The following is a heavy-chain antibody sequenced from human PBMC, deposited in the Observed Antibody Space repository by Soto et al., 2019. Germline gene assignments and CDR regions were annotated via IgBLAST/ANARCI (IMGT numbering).Heavy chain of an antibody. CDR1: GGSISSGGYY. D-gene: IGHD3-9*01. V-gene: IGHV4-31*03. J-gene: IGHJ3*02. Sequence: TLSLTCTVSGGSISSGGYYWSWIRQHPGKGLEWIGYIYYSGSTYYNPSLKSRVTISVDTSKNQFSLKLSSVTAADTAVYYCASENYDILTGYYDAFDIWGQGTMVT. CDR3: ASENYDILTGYYDAFDI. CDR2: IYYSGST.